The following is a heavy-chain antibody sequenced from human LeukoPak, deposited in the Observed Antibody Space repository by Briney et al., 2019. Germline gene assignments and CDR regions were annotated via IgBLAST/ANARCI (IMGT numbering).Heavy chain of an antibody. V-gene: IGHV3-48*01. CDR2: ISSGSTTI. CDR1: GFTFSSYS. CDR3: ARRGGEMVFDY. D-gene: IGHD3-10*01. Sequence: SGGSLRLSCAASGFTFSSYSMNWVRRAPGKGLEWVSYISSGSTTIYYADSVKGPFTISTDNAQNSFHLQMNSLRAGDTAVYYCARRGGEMVFDYWGQGTLVTVSS. J-gene: IGHJ4*02.